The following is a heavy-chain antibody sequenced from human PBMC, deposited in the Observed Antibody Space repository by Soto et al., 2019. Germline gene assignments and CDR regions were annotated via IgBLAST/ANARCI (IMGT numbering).Heavy chain of an antibody. Sequence: QVQLVQSGAEVKKPGSSVKVSCKVSGGTFSNYAIDWVRLAPGHGLEWMGGIVPIFGTTYYTQKFQGRATIIADDSPTTADLEMSSLRSEDTAIYYCARVEAVAGLYNYRGLDVWGQGTAVTVSS. CDR1: GGTFSNYA. D-gene: IGHD6-19*01. V-gene: IGHV1-69*12. CDR3: ARVEAVAGLYNYRGLDV. J-gene: IGHJ6*02. CDR2: IVPIFGTT.